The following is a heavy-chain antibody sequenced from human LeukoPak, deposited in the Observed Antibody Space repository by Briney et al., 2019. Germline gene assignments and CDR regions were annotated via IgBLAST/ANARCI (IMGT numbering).Heavy chain of an antibody. CDR1: GFTFSSYA. CDR2: ISGSGGST. J-gene: IGHJ4*02. Sequence: GGTLRLSCAASGFTFSSYAMSWVRQAPGKGLEWVSAISGSGGSTYYADSVKGRFTISRDNSKNTLYLQMNSLRAEDTAVYYCAKDHFALGYCSSTSCYGGDYWGQGTLVTVSS. CDR3: AKDHFALGYCSSTSCYGGDY. D-gene: IGHD2-2*01. V-gene: IGHV3-23*01.